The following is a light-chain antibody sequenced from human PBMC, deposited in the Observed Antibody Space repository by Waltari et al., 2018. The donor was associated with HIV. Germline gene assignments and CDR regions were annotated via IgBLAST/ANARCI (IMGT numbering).Light chain of an antibody. CDR1: HSVGRSY. Sequence: VLTQSLGTLSLSRGDRSTLACTASHSVGRSYLAWYHQKPGQAPSLLIYGASSRATGIPDRLIGSGAGTDFTLTSSRLEPEDFAVYYCQQYGSSPRTFGQGTKVEIK. CDR2: GAS. J-gene: IGKJ1*01. V-gene: IGKV3-20*01. CDR3: QQYGSSPRT.